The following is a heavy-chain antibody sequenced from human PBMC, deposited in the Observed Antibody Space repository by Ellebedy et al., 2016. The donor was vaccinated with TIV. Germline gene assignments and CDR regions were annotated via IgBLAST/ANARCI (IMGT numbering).Heavy chain of an antibody. J-gene: IGHJ6*02. D-gene: IGHD3-9*01. CDR3: ARILTAYYNQYYDGMGV. Sequence: SETLSLXXAVSGASISSNNWWSWVRQPPGNGLEWIGDLFHTGRTNYNPFLKSRVTISVEKSKNQFSLVLRSVTAADTAIYYCARILTAYYNQYYDGMGVWGQGTTVTVSS. CDR1: GASISSNNW. CDR2: LFHTGRT. V-gene: IGHV4-4*02.